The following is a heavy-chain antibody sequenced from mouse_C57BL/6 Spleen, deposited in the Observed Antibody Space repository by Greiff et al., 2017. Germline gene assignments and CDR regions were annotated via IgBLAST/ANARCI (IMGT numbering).Heavy chain of an antibody. CDR3: NDGYSFAY. CDR1: GYTFTSSW. CDR2: IHPNSGST. V-gene: IGHV1-64*01. J-gene: IGHJ3*01. D-gene: IGHD2-3*01. Sequence: VQLQQPGAELVKPGASVKLSCKASGYTFTSSWRHWVKQRPGQGLEWIGMIHPNSGSTNYNEKFKSKATLTVYKSSSTAYMQLSSLTSEDSAVYYCNDGYSFAYWGQGTLVTVSA.